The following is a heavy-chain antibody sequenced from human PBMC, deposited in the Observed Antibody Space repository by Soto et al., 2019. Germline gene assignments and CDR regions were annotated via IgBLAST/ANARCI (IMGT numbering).Heavy chain of an antibody. CDR2: IIGSSSTI. V-gene: IGHV3-11*01. CDR3: ARVRLDLGDPTQERFYYYMDV. J-gene: IGHJ6*03. D-gene: IGHD4-17*01. Sequence: QVQLVESGGGLVKPGGSLRLSCAASGFTFRDFYMSWIRQAPGKGLEWISQIIGSSSTIYYADSVKGRFTISRDNAKNSLYLHMNSLRAGDTAVYYCARVRLDLGDPTQERFYYYMDVWGKGTTVTVS. CDR1: GFTFRDFY.